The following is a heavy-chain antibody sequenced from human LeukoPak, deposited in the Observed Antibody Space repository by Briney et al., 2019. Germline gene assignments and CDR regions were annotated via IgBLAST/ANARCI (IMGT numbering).Heavy chain of an antibody. Sequence: GGSLRLSCAASGFTFTYYNMNWVRQAPGKGLEWVSYISSSSSTIYYADSVKGRFTISRDNAKNSLYLQMNSLRAEDTAVYYCARTVGYGDYHWFDPWGQGTLVTVSS. CDR3: ARTVGYGDYHWFDP. D-gene: IGHD4-17*01. CDR2: ISSSSSTI. V-gene: IGHV3-48*01. CDR1: GFTFTYYN. J-gene: IGHJ5*02.